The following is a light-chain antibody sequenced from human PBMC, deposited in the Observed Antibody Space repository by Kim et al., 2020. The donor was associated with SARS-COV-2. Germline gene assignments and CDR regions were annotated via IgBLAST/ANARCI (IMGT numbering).Light chain of an antibody. Sequence: PGQSVTISCSGTSTDFTTYNYVSWYQQHPGKAPKLIIYEITKWPSGVPDRFSGSKSGDTASLTVSGLQAEDEADYYCTSHANDNYVFGTGTKVTVL. J-gene: IGLJ1*01. CDR2: EIT. V-gene: IGLV2-8*01. CDR1: STDFTTYNY. CDR3: TSHANDNYV.